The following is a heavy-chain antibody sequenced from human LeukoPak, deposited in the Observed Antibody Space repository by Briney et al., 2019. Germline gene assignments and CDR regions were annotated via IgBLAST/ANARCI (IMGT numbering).Heavy chain of an antibody. CDR1: GYTFTSYY. D-gene: IGHD3-10*01. J-gene: IGHJ4*02. Sequence: ASVKVSCKASGYTFTSYYMHWVRQAPGQGLERMGIINPSGGSTSYAQKFQGRVTMTRDTSTSTVYMELSSLRSEDTAVYYCARERGSVGFDYWGQGTLVTVSS. CDR3: ARERGSVGFDY. CDR2: INPSGGST. V-gene: IGHV1-46*01.